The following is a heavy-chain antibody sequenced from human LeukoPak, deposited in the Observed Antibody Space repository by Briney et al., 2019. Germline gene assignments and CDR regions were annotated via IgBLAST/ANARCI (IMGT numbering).Heavy chain of an antibody. D-gene: IGHD6-6*01. CDR2: INHSGSS. V-gene: IGHV4-34*01. CDR1: GGSFSGYY. CDR3: AKRRGGSSELDP. Sequence: MSSETLSLTCAVYGGSFSGYYWSWIRQPPGKGLEWIGEINHSGSSNYNPSLKSRVTISLDTSKNQFSLKLTSMTAADTAVYYCAKRRGGSSELDPWGQGTLVTVS. J-gene: IGHJ5*02.